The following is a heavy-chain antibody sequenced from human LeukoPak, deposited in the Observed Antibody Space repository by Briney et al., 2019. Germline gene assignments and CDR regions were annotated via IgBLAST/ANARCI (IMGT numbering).Heavy chain of an antibody. CDR2: INPSGGST. CDR3: ARTGYCSSTSCPPYNWFDP. CDR1: GYTFTSYY. V-gene: IGHV1-46*01. J-gene: IGHJ5*02. D-gene: IGHD2-2*01. Sequence: ASVKVSCKASGYTFTSYYMHWVRQAPGQGLEWMGIINPSGGSTSYAQKFQGRVTMTRDMSTSTVYMELSSLRSEDTAVYYCARTGYCSSTSCPPYNWFDPWGQGTLVTVSS.